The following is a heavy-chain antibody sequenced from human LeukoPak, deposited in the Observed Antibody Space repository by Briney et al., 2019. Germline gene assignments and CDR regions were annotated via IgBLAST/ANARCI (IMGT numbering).Heavy chain of an antibody. CDR2: INPNCGGA. Sequence: ASVKVSCKASGYTFTGYYMHWVRQAPGQGLERMGWINPNCGGAKYAQNFQGRVIMTTDTSISTAYMELTSLRSDDTAVYYCARSSPPTYYHFYYYMDVWGKGSTVTVSS. J-gene: IGHJ6*03. CDR1: GYTFTGYY. CDR3: ARSSPPTYYHFYYYMDV. V-gene: IGHV1-2*02. D-gene: IGHD6-13*01.